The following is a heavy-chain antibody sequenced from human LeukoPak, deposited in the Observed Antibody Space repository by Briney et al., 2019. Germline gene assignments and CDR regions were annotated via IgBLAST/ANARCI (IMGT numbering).Heavy chain of an antibody. Sequence: PGGSLRLSCTTSGFPFRNYSMNWVRQAPGRGLQWVSAISASGRTTKYADPVKGRFTISRDNSRNTLYLHIDSLRPDDTALYFCAKDDAGFGEDFDSWGQGTLVTVSS. D-gene: IGHD3-10*01. CDR2: ISASGRTT. V-gene: IGHV3-23*01. CDR3: AKDDAGFGEDFDS. CDR1: GFPFRNYS. J-gene: IGHJ4*02.